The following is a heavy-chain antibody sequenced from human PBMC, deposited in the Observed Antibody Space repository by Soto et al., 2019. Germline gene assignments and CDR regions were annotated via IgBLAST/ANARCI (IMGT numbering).Heavy chain of an antibody. CDR2: IYYSGST. CDR3: AREYYGEIDY. Sequence: SETLSLTCTVSGGSISSYYWSWIRQPPGKGLEWIGYIYYSGSTNYNPSLKSRVTISVDTSKNQFSLKLSSVTAADTAVYYCAREYYGEIDYWGQGTLVTVS. D-gene: IGHD4-17*01. J-gene: IGHJ4*02. CDR1: GGSISSYY. V-gene: IGHV4-59*01.